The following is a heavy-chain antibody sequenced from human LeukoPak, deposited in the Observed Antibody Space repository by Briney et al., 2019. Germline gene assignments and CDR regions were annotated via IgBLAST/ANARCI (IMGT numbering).Heavy chain of an antibody. CDR3: GKDGSAWAGALDY. CDR2: IWYDGSNK. CDR1: GFAFSSYG. Sequence: GRSLRLSCAASGFAFSSYGMHWVRQAPGKGLEWVAVIWYDGSNKYYADSVKGRFTISRDNSKNTLYLQMNSLRAEDTAVYYCGKDGSAWAGALDYWGQGTLVTVSS. V-gene: IGHV3-33*06. J-gene: IGHJ4*02. D-gene: IGHD3-10*01.